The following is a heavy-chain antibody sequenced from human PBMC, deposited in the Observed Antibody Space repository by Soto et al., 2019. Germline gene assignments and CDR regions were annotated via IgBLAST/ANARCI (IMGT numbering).Heavy chain of an antibody. J-gene: IGHJ3*02. CDR3: AKDLPAYGDYKDAFDI. Sequence: EVQLLESGGGLVQPGGSLRLSCAASGFTFSSYAMSWVHQAPGKGLEWVSAISGSGGSTYYADSVKGRFTISRDNSKNTLYLQMNSLRAEDTAVYYCAKDLPAYGDYKDAFDIWGQGTMVTVSS. V-gene: IGHV3-23*01. CDR2: ISGSGGST. CDR1: GFTFSSYA. D-gene: IGHD4-17*01.